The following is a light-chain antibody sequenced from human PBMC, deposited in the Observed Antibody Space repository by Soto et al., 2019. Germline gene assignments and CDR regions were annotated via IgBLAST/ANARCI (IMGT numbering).Light chain of an antibody. V-gene: IGKV1-39*01. CDR2: AAS. CDR1: QSITSY. J-gene: IGKJ3*01. Sequence: DIPMTQSPSSLSASVGDRVTITCRASQSITSYLNWYQHKPGKAPRLLIYAASSLQSGVPSRFSGSGYGTDFTLTITSLQPEDFATYYCQQTYSNLLFTFGPGTRVDFK. CDR3: QQTYSNLLFT.